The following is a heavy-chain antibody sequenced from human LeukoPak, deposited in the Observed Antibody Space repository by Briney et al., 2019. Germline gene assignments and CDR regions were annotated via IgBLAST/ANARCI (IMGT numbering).Heavy chain of an antibody. CDR3: ARDQRYSYGREYYFDY. CDR2: IYSGGST. J-gene: IGHJ4*02. CDR1: GFTVSSNY. D-gene: IGHD5-18*01. Sequence: GGSLRLSCAASGFTVSSNYMSWVRQAPGKGLEWVSVIYSGGSTYYADSVKGRFTISRDNSKNTLYLQMNSLRAEDTAVYYCARDQRYSYGREYYFDYWGQGTLVTVSS. V-gene: IGHV3-66*01.